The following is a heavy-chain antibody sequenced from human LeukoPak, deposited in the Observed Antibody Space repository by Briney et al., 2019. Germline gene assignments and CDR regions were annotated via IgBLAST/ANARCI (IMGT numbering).Heavy chain of an antibody. D-gene: IGHD3-10*01. J-gene: IGHJ6*02. CDR3: GGTYGSGSPYRTGQFYSYGMAV. V-gene: IGHV1-46*01. Sequence: ASVKVSCKASGYSRTTTYMHWVRQAPGQGLEWMVMINPTGGSISYSEKFQGRVTMTKDTSTSTVYMELNSLRYEDTAIYYCGGTYGSGSPYRTGQFYSYGMAVWGQGTTVTVSS. CDR1: GYSRTTTY. CDR2: INPTGGSI.